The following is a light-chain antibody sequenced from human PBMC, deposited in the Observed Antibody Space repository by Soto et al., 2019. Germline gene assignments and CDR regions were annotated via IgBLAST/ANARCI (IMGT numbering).Light chain of an antibody. CDR3: AAWDDSLYGHYV. Sequence: QSVVTQAPSASGTPGPRVVISCSGTSSNIGNNFVYWYQRLPGTAPKLLIYRNNQRRSGVPDRFSGSKSGTSAFLAISGLRSEDEAEYYCAAWDDSLYGHYVFGTGTKLTVL. CDR1: SSNIGNNF. CDR2: RNN. J-gene: IGLJ1*01. V-gene: IGLV1-47*01.